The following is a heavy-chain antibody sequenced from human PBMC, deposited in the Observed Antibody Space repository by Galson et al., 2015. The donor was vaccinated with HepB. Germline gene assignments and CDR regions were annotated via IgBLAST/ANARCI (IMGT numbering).Heavy chain of an antibody. D-gene: IGHD3-22*01. J-gene: IGHJ4*02. V-gene: IGHV3-23*01. CDR2: ISGSGGST. Sequence: SLRLSCAASGFTFSSYAMSWVRQAPGKGLEWVSAISGSGGSTYYADSVKGRFTISRDNSKNTLYLQMNSLRAEDTAVYYCARYYYDSSGYYPDPDYWGQGTLVTVSS. CDR1: GFTFSSYA. CDR3: ARYYYDSSGYYPDPDY.